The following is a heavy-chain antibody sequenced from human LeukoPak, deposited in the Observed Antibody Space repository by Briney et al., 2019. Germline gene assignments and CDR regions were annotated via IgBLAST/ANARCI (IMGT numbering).Heavy chain of an antibody. CDR3: ARDMGAPGYGSYSVDY. D-gene: IGHD3-10*01. CDR1: GGSVSSGSYY. J-gene: IGHJ4*02. V-gene: IGHV4-61*01. Sequence: SETLSLTCTVSGGSVSSGSYYWSWLRQPPGRGLEWIAYIHYSGSAAYNPSLKSRVTISRDMSTNQLSLKMTSVTAADTAVYFCARDMGAPGYGSYSVDYWGQGTLVTVSS. CDR2: IHYSGSA.